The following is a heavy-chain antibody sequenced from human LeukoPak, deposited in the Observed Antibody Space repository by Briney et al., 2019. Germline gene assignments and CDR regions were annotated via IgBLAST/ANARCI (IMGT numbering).Heavy chain of an antibody. D-gene: IGHD4-17*01. CDR3: ARGAGDYALTTLDY. CDR2: IYHSGST. Sequence: SGTLSLTCAVSGGSISSSNWWSWVRQPPGKGLEWIGEIYHSGSTNYNPSLKSQVTISVDKSKNQFSLKLSSVTAADTAVYYCARGAGDYALTTLDYWGQGALVTVSS. CDR1: GGSISSSNW. V-gene: IGHV4-4*02. J-gene: IGHJ4*02.